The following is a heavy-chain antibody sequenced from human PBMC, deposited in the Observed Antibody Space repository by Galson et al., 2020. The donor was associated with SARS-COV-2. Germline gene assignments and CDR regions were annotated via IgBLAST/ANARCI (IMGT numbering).Heavy chain of an antibody. CDR1: GGSISSDYFY. Sequence: SETLSLTCTVSGGSISSDYFYWGWIRQPPGKRLEWIGSVSYSGRPAYNPSLKSRVTISVDTSKNQFSLKLSYVTAADTAVYYCASRGFTSXXDTSGYYSDHWGQGTLVTVAS. D-gene: IGHD3-22*01. CDR2: VSYSGRP. V-gene: IGHV4-39*01. J-gene: IGHJ4*02. CDR3: ASRGFTSXXDTSGYYSDH.